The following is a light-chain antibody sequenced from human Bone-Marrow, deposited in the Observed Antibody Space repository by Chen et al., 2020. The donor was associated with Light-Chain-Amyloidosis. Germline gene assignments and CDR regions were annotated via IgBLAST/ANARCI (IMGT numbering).Light chain of an antibody. Sequence: DIVLTQTPRGLPVTPGEPASISCRSSQSLQHRNGYTYLGWYLQKPGQSPQLLIYLVSNRASGVPDSFSGSGSGTDFTLKISRVEPEDVGVYYCMQTVQSTWTFGQGTKVEIK. CDR2: LVS. J-gene: IGKJ1*01. CDR3: MQTVQSTWT. CDR1: QSLQHRNGYTY. V-gene: IGKV2-28*01.